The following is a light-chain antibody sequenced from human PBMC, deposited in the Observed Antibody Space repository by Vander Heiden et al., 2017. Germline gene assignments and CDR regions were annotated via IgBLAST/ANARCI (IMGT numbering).Light chain of an antibody. CDR3: QQSYNSPYT. CDR1: QSISNY. Sequence: DIQTTQSPSSLSASVGDRVTITSRASQSISNYLNWYQHKPGKAPNLLIYGASSLQSGVPSTFSGSGSGTDFTLTITSLQPEDFATYYCQQSYNSPYTFGQGTKLEIK. J-gene: IGKJ2*01. V-gene: IGKV1-39*01. CDR2: GAS.